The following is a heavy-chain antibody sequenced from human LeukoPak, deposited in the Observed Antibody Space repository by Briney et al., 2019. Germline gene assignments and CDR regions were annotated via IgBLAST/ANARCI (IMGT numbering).Heavy chain of an antibody. D-gene: IGHD3-22*01. CDR2: IYYSGST. Sequence: PSETLSLTCTVSGVSISSYYWSWIRQPPGKGLEWIGYIYYSGSTNYNPSLKSRVTISVDTSKNQFSLKLSSVTAADTAVYYCARDDYYDSSGYYNYWGQGTLVTVSS. CDR3: ARDDYYDSSGYYNY. V-gene: IGHV4-59*01. J-gene: IGHJ4*02. CDR1: GVSISSYY.